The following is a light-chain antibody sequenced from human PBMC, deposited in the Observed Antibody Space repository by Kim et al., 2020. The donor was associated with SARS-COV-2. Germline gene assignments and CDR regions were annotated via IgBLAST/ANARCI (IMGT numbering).Light chain of an antibody. Sequence: DIVMTQSPDSLAVSLGERATINCKSSQSVLYSSNKENYLAWYQQKPGQPPKLLIYWASTRESGVPDRFSGSGSGTDFTLTISSLQAEDVAVYYCQQYYSTPWTFGQGTKVDIK. CDR1: QSVLYSSNKENY. CDR3: QQYYSTPWT. CDR2: WAS. V-gene: IGKV4-1*01. J-gene: IGKJ1*01.